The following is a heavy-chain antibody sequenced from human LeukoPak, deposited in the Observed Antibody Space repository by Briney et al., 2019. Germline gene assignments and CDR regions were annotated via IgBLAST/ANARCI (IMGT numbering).Heavy chain of an antibody. Sequence: KPSETLSLTCTVSGGSISSSSYYWGWIRQPPGKGLEWIGSIYYSGNTYDNPSLKSRVTISVDTSKNQFSLKLSSVTAADTAVYYCATGLPTYWYFDLWGRGTLVTVSS. CDR2: IYYSGNT. J-gene: IGHJ2*01. D-gene: IGHD5/OR15-5a*01. CDR3: ATGLPTYWYFDL. V-gene: IGHV4-39*01. CDR1: GGSISSSSYY.